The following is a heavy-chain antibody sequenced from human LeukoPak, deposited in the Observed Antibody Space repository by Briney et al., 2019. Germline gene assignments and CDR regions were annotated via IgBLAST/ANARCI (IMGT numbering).Heavy chain of an antibody. CDR3: AKATGTLGT. CDR2: VSNSGDNT. V-gene: IGHV3-23*01. CDR1: GFTFSGSA. J-gene: IGHJ5*02. D-gene: IGHD1-1*01. Sequence: GGSLRLSCAASGFTFSGSAMHWVRQAPGKGLEWVSTVSNSGDNTYYADYYADSVKGRFTISRDNSKNTLYLQMNSLTAEDTAIYYCAKATGTLGTWGQGTLVTVSS.